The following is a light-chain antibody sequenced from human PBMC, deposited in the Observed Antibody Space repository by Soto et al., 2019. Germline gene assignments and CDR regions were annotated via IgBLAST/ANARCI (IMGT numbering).Light chain of an antibody. CDR3: HQYGGSPFT. V-gene: IGKV3-20*01. CDR1: QSVSVTS. CDR2: AAS. Sequence: EIVLTQSPGTLSLSPGERATLSCRASQSVSVTSLAWYQQKGGQAPRLLIYAASTRDTGVPDRFSGTGSGTDFALTISRLETDDSAVYYCHQYGGSPFTFGPGTKVDIK. J-gene: IGKJ3*01.